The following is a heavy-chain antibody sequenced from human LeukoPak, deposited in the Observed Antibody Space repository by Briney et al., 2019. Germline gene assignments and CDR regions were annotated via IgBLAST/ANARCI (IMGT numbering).Heavy chain of an antibody. CDR2: ISPYNGNT. J-gene: IGHJ4*02. CDR1: GYTFIIHG. V-gene: IGHV1-18*01. CDR3: AREIVVVPAAIEDY. Sequence: ASVKVSCKATGYTFIIHGISWVRQAPGQGLEWMGWISPYNGNTNYAQNLQGRVTMTRDTSISTAYMELSRLRSDDTAVYYCAREIVVVPAAIEDYWGQGTLVTVSS. D-gene: IGHD2-2*01.